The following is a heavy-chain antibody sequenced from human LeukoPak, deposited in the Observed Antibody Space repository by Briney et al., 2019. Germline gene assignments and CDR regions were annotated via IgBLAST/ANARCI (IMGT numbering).Heavy chain of an antibody. D-gene: IGHD3-22*01. CDR3: ARRGYESSGPKYYFDH. CDR2: IWYDESHE. CDR1: GFAFSSYD. J-gene: IGHJ4*02. V-gene: IGHV3-33*01. Sequence: ARFLRLSCAASGFAFSSYDMHWVRQTPGKGLEWVAVIWYDESHEDYADSVRGRFTVSRDNDKNTLYLQMNSLRAEDTAVYYCARRGYESSGPKYYFDHWGQGILVTVSS.